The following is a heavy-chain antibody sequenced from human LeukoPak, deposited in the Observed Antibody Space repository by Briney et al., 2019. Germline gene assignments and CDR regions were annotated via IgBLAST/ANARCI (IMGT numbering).Heavy chain of an antibody. CDR3: ARWRYYDSSGHYYYFDY. CDR2: ISSSSNTI. J-gene: IGHJ4*02. CDR1: GFNFSSYS. V-gene: IGHV3-48*02. D-gene: IGHD3-22*01. Sequence: PGGSLRLSCAASGFNFSSYSMNWVRQAPGKGLEWVSYISSSSNTIYYADSVKGRFTISRDNAKNSLYLQMNSLRDEDTAVYYCARWRYYDSSGHYYYFDYWGQGTLVTVSS.